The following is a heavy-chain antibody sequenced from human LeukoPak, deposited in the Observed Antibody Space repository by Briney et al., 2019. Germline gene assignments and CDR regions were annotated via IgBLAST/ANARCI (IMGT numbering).Heavy chain of an antibody. J-gene: IGHJ3*02. Sequence: SVKVSCKASGGTFSSYAISWVRQAPGQGLGWMGGIIPIFGTANYAQKFQGRVTITTDESTSTAYTELSSLRSEDTAVYYCARDTRLLGAFDIWGQGTMVTVSS. CDR1: GGTFSSYA. D-gene: IGHD5-18*01. V-gene: IGHV1-69*05. CDR2: IIPIFGTA. CDR3: ARDTRLLGAFDI.